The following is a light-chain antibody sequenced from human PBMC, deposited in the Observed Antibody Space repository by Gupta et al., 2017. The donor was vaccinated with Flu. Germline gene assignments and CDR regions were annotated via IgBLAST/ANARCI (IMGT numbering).Light chain of an antibody. CDR2: RND. Sequence: SVLTPPPAASGPPGQRVTIFCSLNSFNIGTNPVYWYQHLPGTAPKVLIYRNDPRPSEVPDRFSGSKSGTSASLCISGLRSEDEADYYCATGDVSRDCVVFGGGSKLTDL. CDR1: SFNIGTNP. V-gene: IGLV1-47*01. J-gene: IGLJ2*01. CDR3: ATGDVSRDCVV.